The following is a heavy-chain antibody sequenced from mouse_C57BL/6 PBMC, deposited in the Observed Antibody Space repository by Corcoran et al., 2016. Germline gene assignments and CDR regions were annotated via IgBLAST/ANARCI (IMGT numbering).Heavy chain of an antibody. V-gene: IGHV1-26*01. CDR2: INPNNGGT. D-gene: IGHD1-1*01. CDR1: GYTFTEYY. CDR3: ARDGSSYAFAY. J-gene: IGHJ3*01. Sequence: EVQLQQSGPELMKPGASVKISCKASGYTFTEYYMNWVKQSHGKSLEWIGDINPNNGGTSYNQKFKGKATLTVDKSSSTDYMELRSLTSEDSAVYYSARDGSSYAFAYWGQGTLVTVSA.